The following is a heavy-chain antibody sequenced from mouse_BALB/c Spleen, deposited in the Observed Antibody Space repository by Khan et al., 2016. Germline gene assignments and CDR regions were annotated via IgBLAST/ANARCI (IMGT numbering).Heavy chain of an antibody. J-gene: IGHJ3*01. D-gene: IGHD1-1*01. V-gene: IGHV2-9*02. Sequence: QVQLQESGPGLVAPSQSLSITCTVSGFSLSSYGVHWVRQPPGKGLEWLGVIWAGGTTNYNLALMSRLSIRKDTSKSKVFLNMNSLQTDDTAMYDCAREDYYGSRWFAYWGQGTLVTVAA. CDR2: IWAGGTT. CDR1: GFSLSSYG. CDR3: AREDYYGSRWFAY.